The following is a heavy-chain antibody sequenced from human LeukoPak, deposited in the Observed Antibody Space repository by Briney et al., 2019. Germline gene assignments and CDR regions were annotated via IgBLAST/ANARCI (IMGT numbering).Heavy chain of an antibody. V-gene: IGHV1-46*01. Sequence: ASVKVSCKASGYTFTSYYMHWVRQAPGQGLEWMGIINPSGGSTSYAQKFQGRVTITADKSTSTAYMELSSLRSEDTAVYYCARDLDGYNPSIGYWGQGTLVTVSS. CDR1: GYTFTSYY. J-gene: IGHJ4*02. CDR3: ARDLDGYNPSIGY. D-gene: IGHD5-24*01. CDR2: INPSGGST.